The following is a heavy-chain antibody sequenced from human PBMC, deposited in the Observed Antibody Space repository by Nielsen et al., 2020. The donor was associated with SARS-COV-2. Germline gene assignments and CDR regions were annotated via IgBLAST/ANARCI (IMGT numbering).Heavy chain of an antibody. CDR1: GFTFSSYA. CDR3: AREPHDYEGYYYYGMDV. J-gene: IGHJ6*02. V-gene: IGHV3-30-3*01. D-gene: IGHD4-17*01. CDR2: ISYDGSNK. Sequence: GGSLRLSCAASGFTFSSYAMHWVRQAPGKGLEWVAVISYDGSNKYYADSVKGRFTISRDNSKNTLYLQMNSLRAEDTAVYYCAREPHDYEGYYYYGMDVWGQGTTVTVSS.